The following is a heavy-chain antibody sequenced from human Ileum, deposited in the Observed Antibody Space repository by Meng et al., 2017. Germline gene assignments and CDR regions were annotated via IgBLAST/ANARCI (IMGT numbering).Heavy chain of an antibody. CDR2: IYYSGST. CDR1: GGCIGGAY. D-gene: IGHD3-22*01. Sequence: GHLREAGPELVRPAETLSFACIFSGGCIGGAYWSWIRQLSGRGLEWIGPIYYSGSTNYNPSLKSRVAISVDTSKSQFSLRLRSVTAADTAVYYCARLSYYDSRGHYYFDLWGHGTLVTVSS. V-gene: IGHV4-59*01. CDR3: ARLSYYDSRGHYYFDL. J-gene: IGHJ2*01.